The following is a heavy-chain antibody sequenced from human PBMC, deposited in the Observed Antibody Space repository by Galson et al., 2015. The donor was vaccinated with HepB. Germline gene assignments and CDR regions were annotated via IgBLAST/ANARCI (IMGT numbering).Heavy chain of an antibody. CDR1: GFAFRNYA. CDR3: ARDFYGSGNWGPNDY. CDR2: ISHDGNNE. J-gene: IGHJ4*02. Sequence: SLRLSCAASGFAFRNYAMHWVRQAPGKGLEWATIISHDGNNEYYADSVKGRFTISRDNSRNTLYLQMNSLRVEDTAMYYCARDFYGSGNWGPNDYWGQGTLLIVSS. V-gene: IGHV3-30-3*01. D-gene: IGHD3-10*01.